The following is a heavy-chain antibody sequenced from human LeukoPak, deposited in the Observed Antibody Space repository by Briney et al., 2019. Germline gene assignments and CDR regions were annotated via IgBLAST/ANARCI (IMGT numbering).Heavy chain of an antibody. D-gene: IGHD2-2*02. CDR2: INPNSGGT. CDR3: AREDGFCSSSSCYNDY. Sequence: ASVKVSCKASGGTFSSYAISWVRQAPGQGLEWMGWINPNSGGTNYAQKFQGRVTMTRDTSISTAYMELNTLRSDDTAVYYCAREDGFCSSSSCYNDYWGQGTLVTVSS. CDR1: GGTFSSYA. V-gene: IGHV1-2*02. J-gene: IGHJ4*02.